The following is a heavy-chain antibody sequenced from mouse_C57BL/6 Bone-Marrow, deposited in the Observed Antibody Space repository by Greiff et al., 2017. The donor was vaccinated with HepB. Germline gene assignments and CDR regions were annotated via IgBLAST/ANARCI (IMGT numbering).Heavy chain of an antibody. J-gene: IGHJ2*01. D-gene: IGHD3-2*02. CDR1: GFSLTSYA. CDR2: IWTGGGT. V-gene: IGHV2-9-1*01. CDR3: AREDSSGYLYFDY. Sequence: VKVVESGPGLVAPSQSLSITCTVSGFSLTSYAISWVRQPPGKGLEWLGVIWTGGGTNYNSALKSRLSISKDNSKSQVFLKMNSLQTDDTARYYCAREDSSGYLYFDYWGQGTTLTVSS.